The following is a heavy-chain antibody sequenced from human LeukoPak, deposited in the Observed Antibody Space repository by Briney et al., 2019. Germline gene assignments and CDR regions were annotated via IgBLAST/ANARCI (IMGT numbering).Heavy chain of an antibody. CDR3: ARVRLGGYSYGTIDY. V-gene: IGHV4-59*01. CDR1: GGSINSYY. Sequence: SETLSLTCTVSGGSINSYYWSWIRQPPGKGLEWIGYTYYSGSTNYNPSLKSRVTISVDTSQNQFSLKLNSVTAADTAVYYCARVRLGGYSYGTIDYWGQGTLVTVSS. J-gene: IGHJ4*02. CDR2: TYYSGST. D-gene: IGHD5-18*01.